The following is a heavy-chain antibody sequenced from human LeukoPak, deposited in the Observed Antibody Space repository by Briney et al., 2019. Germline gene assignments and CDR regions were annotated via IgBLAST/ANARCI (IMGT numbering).Heavy chain of an antibody. CDR3: AREEVAAAGTYYGMDV. CDR2: ISYDGSNK. J-gene: IGHJ6*02. V-gene: IGHV3-30-3*01. CDR1: GFTFSSYA. D-gene: IGHD6-13*01. Sequence: GRSLRLSCAASGFTFSSYAMHWVRQAPGKGLEWVAVISYDGSNKYYADSVKGRFTISRDNSKNTLYLQMNSLRAEDTAVYYCAREEVAAAGTYYGMDVWGQGTMVTVSS.